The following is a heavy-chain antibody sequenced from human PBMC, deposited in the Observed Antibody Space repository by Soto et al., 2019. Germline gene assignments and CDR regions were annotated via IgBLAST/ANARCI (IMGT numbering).Heavy chain of an antibody. D-gene: IGHD3-10*01. J-gene: IGHJ4*02. CDR3: ASSYGSGYRAFDY. V-gene: IGHV1-69*02. CDR1: GDPFTFYS. Sequence: QVQLVQSGAEVKRPGSSVKVSCMASGDPFTFYSINWVRQAPGLGLEWMGRINPILSLSNYAQRFQGRVTMTADKSTSTAYMELSSLRSEDTAIYYCASSYGSGYRAFDYWGQGALVTVSS. CDR2: INPILSLS.